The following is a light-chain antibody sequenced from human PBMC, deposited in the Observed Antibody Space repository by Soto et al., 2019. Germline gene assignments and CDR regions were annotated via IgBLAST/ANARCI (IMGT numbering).Light chain of an antibody. Sequence: QSVLTQPPSVSAAPGQKVTISCSGSSSNIGNNYVSWYQQLPGTAPKLLIYDNNKGPSGIPDRFSGSKSGTSATLGITGLQTGDEADYYCGTWDSTVNTVVFGGGTKLTVL. CDR1: SSNIGNNY. CDR2: DNN. J-gene: IGLJ2*01. V-gene: IGLV1-51*01. CDR3: GTWDSTVNTVV.